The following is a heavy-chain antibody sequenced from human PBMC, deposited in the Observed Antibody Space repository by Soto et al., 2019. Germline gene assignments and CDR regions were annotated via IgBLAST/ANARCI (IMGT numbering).Heavy chain of an antibody. CDR3: ARLSVDYDILTGLAGGDYYYGMDV. CDR1: GYTFTGYG. J-gene: IGHJ6*02. D-gene: IGHD3-9*01. CDR2: ISAYNGNT. V-gene: IGHV1-18*04. Sequence: ASVKVSCKASGYTFTGYGISWVRQAPGQGLEWMGWISAYNGNTNYAQKLQGRVTMTTDTSTSTAYMELRSLRSDDTAVYYCARLSVDYDILTGLAGGDYYYGMDVWGQGTTVTVSS.